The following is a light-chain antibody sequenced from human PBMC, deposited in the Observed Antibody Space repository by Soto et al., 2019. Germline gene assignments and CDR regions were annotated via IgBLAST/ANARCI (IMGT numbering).Light chain of an antibody. V-gene: IGLV1-40*01. CDR1: RSNIGAGYD. CDR2: DNS. Sequence: QSVLTQPPSLSGAPGQRVTISCTGSRSNIGAGYDVHWYQHLPGTAPKVLIFDNSNRPSGVPDRFSGSKSGTSAFLAITGLQAEDEAVYYCHSYDVSLRGPAFGGGTKVTVL. CDR3: HSYDVSLRGPA. J-gene: IGLJ2*01.